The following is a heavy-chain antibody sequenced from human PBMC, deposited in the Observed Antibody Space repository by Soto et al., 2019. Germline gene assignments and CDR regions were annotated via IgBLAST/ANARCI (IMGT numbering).Heavy chain of an antibody. CDR1: GGYINHYY. CDR2: IYYSGTTT. J-gene: IGHJ4*02. Sequence: SETLSLTCTVSGGYINHYYWTWIRQPPGKGLEWMGYIYYSGTTTNYNPSLKSRVTLSVDTSKNQFPLKLSSVTAADTAVYYCARLGGSYAVPHFDYWGQGTLVTVSS. CDR3: ARLGGSYAVPHFDY. D-gene: IGHD1-26*01. V-gene: IGHV4-59*08.